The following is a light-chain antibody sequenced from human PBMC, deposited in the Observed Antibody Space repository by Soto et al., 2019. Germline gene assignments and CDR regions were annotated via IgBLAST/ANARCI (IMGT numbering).Light chain of an antibody. CDR2: GAS. Sequence: EIVLTQSPGTLSLSPGERATLSCGASQSVSSSYLAWYQQKPGQAPRLLIYGASSRATGIPDRFSGSGSGTDFTLTISRLEPEDFAVYYCQQYVSSPWTFGQGTKLEIK. CDR1: QSVSSSY. J-gene: IGKJ2*01. V-gene: IGKV3-20*01. CDR3: QQYVSSPWT.